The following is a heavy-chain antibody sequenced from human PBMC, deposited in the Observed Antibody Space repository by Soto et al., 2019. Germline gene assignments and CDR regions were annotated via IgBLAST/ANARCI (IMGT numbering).Heavy chain of an antibody. CDR3: ARDRSSSWYNGTFYFDS. V-gene: IGHV1-69*01. J-gene: IGHJ4*02. Sequence: QVQLVQSGAEVRKPGSSVKVSCKASGGTFTTYDISWVRQAPGQGLEWMGGIIPLFDATKYAQKFQCRVTITAEQSMGTAYMELSSLRSEDTAMYYCARDRSSSWYNGTFYFDSWGQGTLVTVSS. CDR1: GGTFTTYD. CDR2: IIPLFDAT. D-gene: IGHD6-19*01.